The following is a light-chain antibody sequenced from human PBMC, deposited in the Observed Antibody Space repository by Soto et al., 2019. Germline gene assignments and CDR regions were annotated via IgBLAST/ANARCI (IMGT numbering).Light chain of an antibody. CDR2: KSS. Sequence: DIQMTQSTSTLSASEGDRVTISCRASQSVSIWLAWYQQKPGRAPKLLIYKSSILESGVPSRFSGSGSGTEFTLTISSLQPDDFATYYCRQFNTSPWTFGQGTKVDIK. CDR3: RQFNTSPWT. CDR1: QSVSIW. J-gene: IGKJ1*01. V-gene: IGKV1-5*03.